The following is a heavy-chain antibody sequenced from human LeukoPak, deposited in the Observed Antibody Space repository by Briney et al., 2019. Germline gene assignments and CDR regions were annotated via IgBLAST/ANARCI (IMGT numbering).Heavy chain of an antibody. D-gene: IGHD3-3*01. CDR3: AKSPPNEFWRGRQVWYFDY. V-gene: IGHV3-23*01. CDR2: INGSGCST. CDR1: GFTFSSCS. Sequence: GASLRLSCGASGFTFSSCSMREVRQPPGKGLEWVSAINGSGCSTYYAHSVKSRFTISRDKSKNTLYLQMNSLRAADTAVYNCAKSPPNEFWRGRQVWYFDYWGQGTLVTVSS. J-gene: IGHJ4*02.